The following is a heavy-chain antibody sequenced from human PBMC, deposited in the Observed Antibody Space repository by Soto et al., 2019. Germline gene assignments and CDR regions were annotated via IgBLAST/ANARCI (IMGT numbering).Heavy chain of an antibody. J-gene: IGHJ3*02. D-gene: IGHD1-7*01. CDR1: GFTFDDYA. Sequence: GGSLRLSCAASGFTFDDYAMHWVRQAPGKGLEWVSGISWNSGSIGYADSVKGRFTISRDNAKNSLYLQMNSLRAEDTALYYCAKDIGPPVNWNYFDAFDICGQGTIVTGSS. V-gene: IGHV3-9*01. CDR3: AKDIGPPVNWNYFDAFDI. CDR2: ISWNSGSI.